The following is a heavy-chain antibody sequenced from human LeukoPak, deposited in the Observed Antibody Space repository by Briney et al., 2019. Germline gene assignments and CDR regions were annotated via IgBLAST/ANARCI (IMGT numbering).Heavy chain of an antibody. CDR3: ARVRSSGWSRTTHYFDY. D-gene: IGHD6-19*01. J-gene: IGHJ4*02. V-gene: IGHV3-30*04. CDR2: ISYDGSNK. Sequence: GGSLRLSCAASGFTFSSYAMHWVRQAPGKGLEWVAVISYDGSNKYYADSVKGRFTISRDNSKNTLYLQMNSLRAEDTAVYYCARVRSSGWSRTTHYFDYWGQGTLVTVSS. CDR1: GFTFSSYA.